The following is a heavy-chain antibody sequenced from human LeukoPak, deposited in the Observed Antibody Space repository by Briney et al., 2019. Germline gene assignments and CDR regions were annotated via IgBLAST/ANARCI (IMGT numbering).Heavy chain of an antibody. CDR2: INPSSGST. CDR1: GYTFNSYY. V-gene: IGHV1-46*02. CDR3: ARGYTYGDY. J-gene: IGHJ4*02. D-gene: IGHD5-18*01. Sequence: ASVKVSCKASGYTFNSYYMHWVRQAPGQGLEWMGIINPSSGSTSYAQNFQGRVAMTRDTSSSTVYMELSSLRSEDTAVYYCARGYTYGDYWGQGTLVTVSS.